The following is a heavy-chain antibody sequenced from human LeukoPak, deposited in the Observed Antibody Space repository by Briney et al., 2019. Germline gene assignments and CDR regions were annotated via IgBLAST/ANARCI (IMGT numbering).Heavy chain of an antibody. CDR2: IYPSDSDI. CDR3: ARFLDIVATTRGYYYYYYYMDV. J-gene: IGHJ6*03. CDR1: GYDFTSYW. Sequence: GESLKISCQASGYDFTSYWIGWVRQMPGKGLEWMGIIYPSDSDIRYSPSFQGQVTISADKSISTAYLQWSSLKASDTAMYYCARFLDIVATTRGYYYYYYYMDVWGKGTTVTVSS. V-gene: IGHV5-51*01. D-gene: IGHD5-12*01.